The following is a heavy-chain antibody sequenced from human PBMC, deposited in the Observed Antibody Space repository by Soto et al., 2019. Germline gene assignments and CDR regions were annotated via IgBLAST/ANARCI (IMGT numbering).Heavy chain of an antibody. CDR1: GGYISGGYYS. CDR3: ARRVVATDYFDY. Sequence: SETLSLTCAVSGGYISGGYYSWSWIRQPPGKGLECIGTIYHSGSTYYNPSLKSRVTISVDTSKNQFSLKLSSVTAADTAVYYCARRVVATDYFDYRGQGTLVTVSS. CDR2: IYHSGST. J-gene: IGHJ4*02. V-gene: IGHV4-30-2*03. D-gene: IGHD2-15*01.